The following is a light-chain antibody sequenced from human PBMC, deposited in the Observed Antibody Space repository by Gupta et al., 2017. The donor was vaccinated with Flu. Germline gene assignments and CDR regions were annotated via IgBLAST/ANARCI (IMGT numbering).Light chain of an antibody. CDR3: RQHSLSPWT. CDR2: GAS. J-gene: IGKJ1*01. CDR1: QSIDTD. Sequence: DIKMTQSPSSLSASVRDRVTITCRSSQSIDTDLSWYQQKSGTAPKRLIFGASTLQSGVPSRFSGSGSGTRFTLTITNLQPEDVATYYCRQHSLSPWTFGQGTKVEIK. V-gene: IGKV1-17*02.